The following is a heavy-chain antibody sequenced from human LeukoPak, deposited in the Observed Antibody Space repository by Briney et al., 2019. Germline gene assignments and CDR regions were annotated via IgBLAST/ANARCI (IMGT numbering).Heavy chain of an antibody. CDR1: GFSISTTGVG. Sequence: DSGPTMVKPTQTLTLTCTFSGFSISTTGVGVGWIRQPPEKALEWLGFIYWDDDTRYSPSLRSRLHITKDPSKNQVVITMSNMDPVDTGTYYCAHSPNRYTNGWNTGFFDYWGQGALVSVSS. CDR3: AHSPNRYTNGWNTGFFDY. J-gene: IGHJ4*02. V-gene: IGHV2-5*02. CDR2: IYWDDDT. D-gene: IGHD6-25*01.